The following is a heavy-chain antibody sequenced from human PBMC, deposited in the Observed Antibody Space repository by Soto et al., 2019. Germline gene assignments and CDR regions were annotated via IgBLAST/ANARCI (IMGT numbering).Heavy chain of an antibody. Sequence: GGSLRLSCAASGFTFSSYSMNWVRQAPGKGLEWVSSISSSSSYIYYADSVKGRFTISRDNAKNSLYLQMNSLRAEDTAVYYCAGGGTLYYFDYWGQGTLVTVSS. CDR3: AGGGTLYYFDY. CDR1: GFTFSSYS. CDR2: ISSSSSYI. J-gene: IGHJ4*02. V-gene: IGHV3-21*01.